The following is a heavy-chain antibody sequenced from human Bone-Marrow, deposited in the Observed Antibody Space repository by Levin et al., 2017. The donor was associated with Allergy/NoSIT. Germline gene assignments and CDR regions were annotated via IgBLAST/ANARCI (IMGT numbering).Heavy chain of an antibody. V-gene: IGHV4-30-4*01. CDR1: GGSISSGDYY. CDR2: IYYSGST. Sequence: LRLSCTVSGGSISSGDYYWSWIRQPPGKGLEWIGYIYYSGSTYYNPSLKSRVTISVDTSKNQFSLKLSSVTAADTAVYYCARRYYYGSGDYFDYWGQGTLVTVSS. J-gene: IGHJ4*02. D-gene: IGHD3-10*01. CDR3: ARRYYYGSGDYFDY.